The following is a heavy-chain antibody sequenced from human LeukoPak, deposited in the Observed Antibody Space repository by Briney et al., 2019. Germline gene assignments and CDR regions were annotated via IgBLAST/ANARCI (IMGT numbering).Heavy chain of an antibody. J-gene: IGHJ4*02. V-gene: IGHV3-30*18. CDR3: AKDIGSSGYYYPDY. CDR2: IPYDGSNK. D-gene: IGHD3-22*01. Sequence: GRSLRLSCAASGFTFSSYGMHWVRQAPGKGLEWVAVIPYDGSNKYYADSVKGRFTISRDNSKNTLYLQMNSLRAEDTALYYCAKDIGSSGYYYPDYWGQGTLVTVSS. CDR1: GFTFSSYG.